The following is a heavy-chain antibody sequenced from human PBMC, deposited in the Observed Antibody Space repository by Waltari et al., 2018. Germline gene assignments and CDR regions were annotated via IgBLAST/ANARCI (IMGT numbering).Heavy chain of an antibody. V-gene: IGHV5-51*01. CDR3: ARLRYGDSSFDY. J-gene: IGHJ4*02. CDR2: MYPDDSDT. Sequence: EVKQVQSGEEGKKPGQSLKISCTAAGYRFTDYWIGWVRQMPGKGLEWMGVMYPDDSDTTYSPSFQGQVTISADKSISTAYLQWSSLKASDSATYYCARLRYGDSSFDYWGQGTLVTVSS. D-gene: IGHD4-17*01. CDR1: GYRFTDYW.